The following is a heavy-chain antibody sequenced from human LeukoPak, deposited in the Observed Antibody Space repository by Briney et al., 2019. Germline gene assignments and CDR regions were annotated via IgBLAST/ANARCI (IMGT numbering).Heavy chain of an antibody. CDR1: GFTFNTYW. CDR3: ARDSPAKNFGERRLPFDY. CDR2: ISSSSSYI. Sequence: KSGRSLRLSCAAYGFTFNTYWMNWVRQAPGKGLEWVSFISSSSSYIYYADSVKGRFTISRDNAKNSLYLQMNSLRAEDTAVYYCARDSPAKNFGERRLPFDYWGQGTLVTVSS. J-gene: IGHJ4*02. D-gene: IGHD3-10*01. V-gene: IGHV3-21*01.